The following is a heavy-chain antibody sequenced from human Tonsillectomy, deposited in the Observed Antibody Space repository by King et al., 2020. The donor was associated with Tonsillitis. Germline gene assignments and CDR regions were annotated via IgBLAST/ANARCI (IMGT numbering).Heavy chain of an antibody. Sequence: VQLVESGGVVVQPGGSLRLSCAASGFTFDDYAMHWVRQAPGKGLEWVSLISWDGGSTYYADSVKGRFTISRDNSKNSLYLQMNSLRAKDTAWYYCAKDMGGTTYYDFWSGSRGGYYYGMDVWGQGTTVTVSS. CDR1: GFTFDDYA. J-gene: IGHJ6*02. D-gene: IGHD3-3*01. V-gene: IGHV3-43D*03. CDR3: AKDMGGTTYYDFWSGSRGGYYYGMDV. CDR2: ISWDGGST.